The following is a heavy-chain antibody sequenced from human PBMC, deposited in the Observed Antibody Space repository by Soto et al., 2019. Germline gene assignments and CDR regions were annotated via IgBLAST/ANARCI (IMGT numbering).Heavy chain of an antibody. J-gene: IGHJ3*02. D-gene: IGHD1-1*01. Sequence: GGSLRLSCAASGFTFSSYSMNWVRQAPGKGLEWVSSISSSSSYIYYADSVKGRFTISRDNAKNSLYLQMNSLRAEDTAVYYCARDRNWNDAHHAFDIWGQGTMVTISS. CDR1: GFTFSSYS. CDR2: ISSSSSYI. CDR3: ARDRNWNDAHHAFDI. V-gene: IGHV3-21*01.